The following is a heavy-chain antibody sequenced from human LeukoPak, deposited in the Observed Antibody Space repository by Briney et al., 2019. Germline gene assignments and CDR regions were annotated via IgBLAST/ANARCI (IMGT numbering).Heavy chain of an antibody. V-gene: IGHV3-74*01. J-gene: IGHJ3*02. Sequence: GGSLRLSCAASGFTFSSYWMHWVRQAPGKGLVWVSRINSDGNSTSYADSVRGRFTISRDNAKNTLYLQMNSLRAEDTAVYYCAREMATIFSDAFDIWGQGTMVTVSS. D-gene: IGHD5-24*01. CDR2: INSDGNST. CDR3: AREMATIFSDAFDI. CDR1: GFTFSSYW.